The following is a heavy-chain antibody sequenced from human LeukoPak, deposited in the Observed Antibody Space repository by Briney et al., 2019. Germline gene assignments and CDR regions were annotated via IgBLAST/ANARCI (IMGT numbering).Heavy chain of an antibody. CDR2: IRSKAHSYAT. V-gene: IGHV3-73*01. D-gene: IGHD3-22*01. Sequence: QSGGSLRLSCAASGFTFSGSAMHWVRQASGKGLEWVGRIRSKAHSYATAYAASVKGRFTIPRDDSKNTAHLQMNSLKTEDTAVYYCTRHGGRDYYDSSEDAFDIWGQGTMVTVSS. J-gene: IGHJ3*02. CDR1: GFTFSGSA. CDR3: TRHGGRDYYDSSEDAFDI.